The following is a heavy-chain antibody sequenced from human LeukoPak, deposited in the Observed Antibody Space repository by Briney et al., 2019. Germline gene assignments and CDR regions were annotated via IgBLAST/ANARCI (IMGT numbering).Heavy chain of an antibody. J-gene: IGHJ5*02. CDR2: IYYSGST. CDR1: GGSISSYY. CDR3: ARDRDGLYSSGWYH. V-gene: IGHV4-59*01. D-gene: IGHD6-19*01. Sequence: NASETLSLTCTVSGGSISSYYWSWIRQPPGKGLEWIGYIYYSGSTNYNPSLKSRVTISVDTSKNQFSLKLSSVTAADTAVYYCARDRDGLYSSGWYHWGQGTLVTVSS.